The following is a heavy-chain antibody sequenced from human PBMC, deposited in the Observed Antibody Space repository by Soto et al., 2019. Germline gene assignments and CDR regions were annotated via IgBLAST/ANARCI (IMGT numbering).Heavy chain of an antibody. V-gene: IGHV4-39*01. D-gene: IGHD2-15*01. CDR3: ARHKSGSDWLDP. J-gene: IGHJ5*02. Sequence: SETLPLTCTVSGGSISDISYSWGWIRHPPGKGLQWIGCMFYSGATYYNPSLKNRVTLSVDTSNNEFSLKLVSVTAPDTAVYYCARHKSGSDWLDPWGQGTLVTVSS. CDR2: MFYSGAT. CDR1: GGSISDISYS.